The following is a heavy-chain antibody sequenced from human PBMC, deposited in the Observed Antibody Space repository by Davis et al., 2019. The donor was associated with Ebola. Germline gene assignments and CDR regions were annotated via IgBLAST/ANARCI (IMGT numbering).Heavy chain of an antibody. J-gene: IGHJ6*02. V-gene: IGHV3-48*02. Sequence: PGGSLRLSCAASGFTFSSYSMNWVRQAPGKGLEWVSYISSSSSTIYYADSVKGRFTISRDNAKNSLYLQMNSLRDEDTAVYYCARVPMTTVTLLYYYYGMDVWGQGTTVTVSS. CDR1: GFTFSSYS. CDR2: ISSSSSTI. D-gene: IGHD4-11*01. CDR3: ARVPMTTVTLLYYYYGMDV.